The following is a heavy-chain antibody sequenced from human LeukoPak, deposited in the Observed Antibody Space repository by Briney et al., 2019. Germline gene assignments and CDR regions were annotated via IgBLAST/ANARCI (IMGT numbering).Heavy chain of an antibody. D-gene: IGHD1-14*01. CDR1: GFTFSDSW. J-gene: IGHJ6*02. Sequence: GGSLRLSCAAAGFTFSDSWMSWVRQAPGKGPEWVANIKQDGSEEHYVDSVKGRFTVSRDNARNSLFLQMNSLRVEDTAVYYCATYKRWVAGDVWGQGTTVSVSS. CDR2: IKQDGSEE. V-gene: IGHV3-7*01. CDR3: ATYKRWVAGDV.